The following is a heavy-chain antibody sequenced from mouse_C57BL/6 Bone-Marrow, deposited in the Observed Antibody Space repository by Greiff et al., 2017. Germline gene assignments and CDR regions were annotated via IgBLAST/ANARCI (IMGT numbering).Heavy chain of an antibody. D-gene: IGHD2-3*01. Sequence: VQLVESGPGLVQPSQSLSITCTVSGFSLTSYGVHWVRQSPGKGLEWLGVIWRGGSTDYNAAFMSRLSITKDNSTSQVFFKMNSQQADDTAIYYCAKGGIFDGYYDYYAVDYWGQGTSVTVSS. J-gene: IGHJ4*01. V-gene: IGHV2-5*01. CDR3: AKGGIFDGYYDYYAVDY. CDR1: GFSLTSYG. CDR2: IWRGGST.